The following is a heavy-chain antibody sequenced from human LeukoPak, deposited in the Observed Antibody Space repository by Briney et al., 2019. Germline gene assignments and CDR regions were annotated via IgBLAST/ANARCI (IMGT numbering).Heavy chain of an antibody. D-gene: IGHD1-14*01. CDR1: GGSTSSGGYS. Sequence: SETLSLTCAVSGGSTSSGGYSWSWIRQPPGKGLEWIGYIYHSGSTYYNPSLKSRVTISVDRSKNQFSLKLSSVTAADTAVYYCARGLIGNRAANRGYFDYWGQGTLVTVSS. V-gene: IGHV4-30-2*01. J-gene: IGHJ4*02. CDR3: ARGLIGNRAANRGYFDY. CDR2: IYHSGST.